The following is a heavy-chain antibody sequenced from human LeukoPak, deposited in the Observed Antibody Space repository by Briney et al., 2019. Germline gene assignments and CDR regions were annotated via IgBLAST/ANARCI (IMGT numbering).Heavy chain of an antibody. V-gene: IGHV3-23*01. CDR3: AKMSCRGGSCSGFEDWFDP. Sequence: GGSLRLSCAASGFTFSSYAMSWVRQAPGKGLEWVSAISGSGGSTYYADSVKGRFTISRDNSKNTLYLQMDSLRAEDTAVYYCAKMSCRGGSCSGFEDWFDPWGQGTLVTVSS. CDR2: ISGSGGST. J-gene: IGHJ5*02. D-gene: IGHD2-15*01. CDR1: GFTFSSYA.